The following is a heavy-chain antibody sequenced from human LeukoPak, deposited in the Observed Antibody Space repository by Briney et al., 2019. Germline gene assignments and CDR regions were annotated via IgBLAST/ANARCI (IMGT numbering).Heavy chain of an antibody. Sequence: GGSLRLSCAASGFTFSSYAMHWVRQAPGKGLEWVAVISYDGSNKYYADSVKGRFTISRDNSKNTLYLQMNSLRAEDTAVYYCARDGTDYDYGDLTPGVDWGQGTLVTVSS. CDR3: ARDGTDYDYGDLTPGVD. CDR2: ISYDGSNK. CDR1: GFTFSSYA. V-gene: IGHV3-30-3*01. D-gene: IGHD4-17*01. J-gene: IGHJ4*02.